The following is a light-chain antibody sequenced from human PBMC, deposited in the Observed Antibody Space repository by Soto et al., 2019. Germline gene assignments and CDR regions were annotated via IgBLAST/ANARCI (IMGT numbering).Light chain of an antibody. J-gene: IGLJ1*01. CDR1: SSNIGSNY. CDR3: AAWDDSLRAIYV. CDR2: RNN. Sequence: QSVLTQPPSASGTPGQRVTISCSGSSSNIGSNYVYWYQQLPGTAPKLLIYRNNQRPSGVPDRFSGSKSGTSASLAISGLRSEDEADYYCAAWDDSLRAIYVFGTGTKVTVL. V-gene: IGLV1-47*01.